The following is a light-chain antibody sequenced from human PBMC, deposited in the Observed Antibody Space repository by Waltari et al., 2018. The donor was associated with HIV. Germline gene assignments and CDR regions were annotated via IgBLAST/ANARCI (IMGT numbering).Light chain of an antibody. CDR2: YDT. V-gene: IGLV3-21*02. CDR3: HVWDSFSDHRV. CDR1: NLGSKS. Sequence: SYVLTQPPSLSVAPGQTARISCEGDNLGSKSVHWYQQKPGQAPVLVVYYDTDRPSGIPERFSGSNSGNTATLIISGVEAGDEADYYCHVWDSFSDHRVFGGGTELTVL. J-gene: IGLJ2*01.